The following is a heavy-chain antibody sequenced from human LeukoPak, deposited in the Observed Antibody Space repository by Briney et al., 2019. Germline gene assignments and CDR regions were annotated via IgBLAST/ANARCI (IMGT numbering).Heavy chain of an antibody. Sequence: GASVKVSCKASGYTLTSYGFSWVRQAPGQGLEWMGWINPNSGGTNYAQKFRGRVTMTRDTSISTAYMELSRLRSGDTAVYYCARDLNPLASSCHWGQGTLVTVSS. D-gene: IGHD6-13*01. V-gene: IGHV1-2*02. CDR3: ARDLNPLASSCH. CDR1: GYTLTSYG. CDR2: INPNSGGT. J-gene: IGHJ4*02.